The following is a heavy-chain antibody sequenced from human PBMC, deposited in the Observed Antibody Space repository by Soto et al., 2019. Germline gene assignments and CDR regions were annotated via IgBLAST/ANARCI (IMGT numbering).Heavy chain of an antibody. CDR3: AKDVSGLHYYYGLDV. CDR2: ISGSGVNT. J-gene: IGHJ6*02. CDR1: GFTFNNYG. Sequence: GGSLRLSCAASGFTFNNYGMSWVRQAPGKGLEWVSGISGSGVNTYYADSVKGRFTVSRDNSKNTLYLQVSSLGAEDTAVYYCAKDVSGLHYYYGLDVWGRGTTVTVSS. D-gene: IGHD7-27*01. V-gene: IGHV3-23*01.